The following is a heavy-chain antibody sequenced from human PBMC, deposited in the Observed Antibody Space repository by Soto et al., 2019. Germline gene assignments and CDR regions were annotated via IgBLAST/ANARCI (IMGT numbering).Heavy chain of an antibody. CDR3: AKDPVRGVIPILDY. D-gene: IGHD3-10*01. J-gene: IGHJ4*02. V-gene: IGHV3-23*01. CDR2: ISGSGGST. Sequence: EVQLLESGGGLVQPGGSLRLSCAASGFTFSSYAMSWVRQAPGKGLEWVSAISGSGGSTYYADSVKGRFTISRDKSKNTLYLQMNGLRAEDTAVYYCAKDPVRGVIPILDYWGQGTLVTVSS. CDR1: GFTFSSYA.